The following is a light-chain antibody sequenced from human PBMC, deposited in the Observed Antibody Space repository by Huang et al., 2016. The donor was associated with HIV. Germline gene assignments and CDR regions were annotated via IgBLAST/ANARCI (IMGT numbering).Light chain of an antibody. CDR3: QQSYSTASS. V-gene: IGKV1-39*01. CDR2: AAS. CDR1: HSISSY. Sequence: DIQMTQSPSSLSVSVGDRVTITCRAIHSISSYLNWYQQQPGKDPKLLIYAASSLQSGGPSRVSGSGSGTDFTLSISSLQPEDFATYYCQQSYSTASSFGQGTRLEIK. J-gene: IGKJ5*01.